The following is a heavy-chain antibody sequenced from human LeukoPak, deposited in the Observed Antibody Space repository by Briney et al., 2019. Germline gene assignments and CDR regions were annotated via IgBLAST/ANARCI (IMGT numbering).Heavy chain of an antibody. J-gene: IGHJ4*02. Sequence: NPSETLSLTCTVSGYSISSTYYWGWIRQPPGKGLEWIGSVHHSGSTYYNPSLKSRVTISVDTSKNQFSLKLSSVTAADTAVYYCASQPVLLWFGESIPCDYWGQGTLVTVSS. CDR1: GYSISSTYY. D-gene: IGHD3-10*01. CDR2: VHHSGST. CDR3: ASQPVLLWFGESIPCDY. V-gene: IGHV4-38-2*02.